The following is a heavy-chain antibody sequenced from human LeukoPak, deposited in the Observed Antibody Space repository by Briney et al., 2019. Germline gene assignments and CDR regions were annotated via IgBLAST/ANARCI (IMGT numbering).Heavy chain of an antibody. D-gene: IGHD2-2*01. J-gene: IGHJ5*02. V-gene: IGHV4-34*01. Sequence: SETLSLTCAVYGGSFSGYYWSWIRQPPGKGLEWIGEINHSGSTNYNPSLKSRVTISVDTSKNQFSLKLSSVTAADTAVYYCARGRKHIVVVPAAMGVWFDPWGQETLVTVSS. CDR1: GGSFSGYY. CDR3: ARGRKHIVVVPAAMGVWFDP. CDR2: INHSGST.